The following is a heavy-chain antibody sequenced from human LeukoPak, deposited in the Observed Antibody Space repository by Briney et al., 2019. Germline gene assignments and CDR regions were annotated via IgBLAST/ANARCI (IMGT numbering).Heavy chain of an antibody. CDR3: ARGLRGIVAAAGNYYMDV. CDR1: GFTFSSYS. Sequence: PGGSLRLSCAASGFTFSSYSMNWVRQAPGKGLEWVSSISSSSSYIYYADSVKGRFTISRDNAKNSLYLQMSSLRAEDTAVYYCARGLRGIVAAAGNYYMDVWGKGTTVTVSS. D-gene: IGHD6-13*01. V-gene: IGHV3-21*01. CDR2: ISSSSSYI. J-gene: IGHJ6*03.